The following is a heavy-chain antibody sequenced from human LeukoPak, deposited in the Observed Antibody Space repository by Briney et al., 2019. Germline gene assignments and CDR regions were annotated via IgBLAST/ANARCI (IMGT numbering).Heavy chain of an antibody. CDR1: GFTFGDYT. J-gene: IGHJ3*02. CDR2: IRSKTDGGTT. CDR3: TRERLRAFDI. Sequence: GGSLRLSCTASGFTFGDYTMSWVRQAPGKGLEWVGSIRSKTDGGTTEYAASVKGRFIISRDDSKSIAYLQMNSLKTEDTAVYYCTRERLRAFDIWGQGTMATVSS. V-gene: IGHV3-49*04. D-gene: IGHD5-12*01.